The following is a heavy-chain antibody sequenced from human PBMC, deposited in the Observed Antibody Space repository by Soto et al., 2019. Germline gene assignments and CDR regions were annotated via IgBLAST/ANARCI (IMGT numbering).Heavy chain of an antibody. CDR3: ARAELKYFDN. CDR1: GVSLSGHS. Sequence: SETLSLTCAVSGVSLSGHSWSWIRQTPEKGLEWIGQINQSRITKHSPSLKSRVKIFLDTSKNHLSLNLASVTAGDMAVYFWARAELKYFDNWGQGTLLTVST. CDR2: INQSRIT. J-gene: IGHJ4*02. V-gene: IGHV4-34*01.